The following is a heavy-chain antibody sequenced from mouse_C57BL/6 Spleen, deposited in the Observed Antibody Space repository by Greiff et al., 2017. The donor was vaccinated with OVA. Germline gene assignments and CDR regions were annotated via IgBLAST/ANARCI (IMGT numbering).Heavy chain of an antibody. Sequence: QVQLQQPGAELVKPGASVKLSCKASGYTFTSYWMHWVKQRPGQGLEWIGMIHPNSGSTNYNEKFKSKATLTVDKSSSTAYMQLSSLTSEDSAVYYCAREGCYDNDVDYWGQGTTLTVSS. V-gene: IGHV1-64*01. D-gene: IGHD2-4*01. CDR1: GYTFTSYW. CDR3: AREGCYDNDVDY. CDR2: IHPNSGST. J-gene: IGHJ2*01.